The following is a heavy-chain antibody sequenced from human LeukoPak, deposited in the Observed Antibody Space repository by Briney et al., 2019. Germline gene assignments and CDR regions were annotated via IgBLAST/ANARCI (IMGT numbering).Heavy chain of an antibody. CDR3: ARGLGQWLVTKYYFDY. CDR1: GFAFSSYS. Sequence: GGSLRLSCAASGFAFSSYSMNWVRQAPGKGLEWVSSISSSGSHIYYADSVKGRFTISRDNAKNSLYLQMNSLRAEDTAVYYCARGLGQWLVTKYYFDYWGQGTLVTVSS. J-gene: IGHJ4*02. D-gene: IGHD6-19*01. CDR2: ISSSGSHI. V-gene: IGHV3-21*01.